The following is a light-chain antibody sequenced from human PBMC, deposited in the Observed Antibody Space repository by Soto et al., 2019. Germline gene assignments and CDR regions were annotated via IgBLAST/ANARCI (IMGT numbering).Light chain of an antibody. J-gene: IGKJ5*01. V-gene: IGKV1-16*02. CDR3: QQYNSYPLP. CDR2: AAS. CDR1: QGINNY. Sequence: DIQMTQSPSSLSATIGDRVTNTCRASQGINNYLAWFQQKPGRSLKSLIYAASSLQSGVPSKLSGSGSGTDFTLTFNNLQPEDFATYYCQQYNSYPLPFGQGTRLEIK.